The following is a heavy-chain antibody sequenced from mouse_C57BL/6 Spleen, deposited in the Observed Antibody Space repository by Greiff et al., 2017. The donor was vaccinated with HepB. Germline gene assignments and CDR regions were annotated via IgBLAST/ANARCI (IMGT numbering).Heavy chain of an antibody. CDR3: VRQAVIYDGYYFDY. Sequence: EVMLVESGGGLVQPKGSLKLSCAASGFSFNTYAMNWVRQAPGKGLEWVARIRSKSNNYATYYADSVKDRFTISRDDSESMLYLQMNNLKTEDTAMYYCVRQAVIYDGYYFDYWGQGTTLTVSS. CDR2: IRSKSNNYAT. V-gene: IGHV10-1*01. CDR1: GFSFNTYA. J-gene: IGHJ2*01. D-gene: IGHD2-3*01.